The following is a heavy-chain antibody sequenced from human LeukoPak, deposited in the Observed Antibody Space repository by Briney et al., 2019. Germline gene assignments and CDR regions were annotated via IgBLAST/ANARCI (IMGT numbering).Heavy chain of an antibody. CDR2: IKDDGSDK. D-gene: IGHD3-3*01. J-gene: IGHJ4*02. CDR3: ADLGVSD. Sequence: GGSLRLSCVAYGLTYSSSWMTWARQAPGQGLEWVATIKDDGSDKYYVDSVKGRFSISRDNAKSSLYLQMNSLRLDDTAMYYFADLGVSDWGQGTLVTVSS. V-gene: IGHV3-7*01. CDR1: GLTYSSSW.